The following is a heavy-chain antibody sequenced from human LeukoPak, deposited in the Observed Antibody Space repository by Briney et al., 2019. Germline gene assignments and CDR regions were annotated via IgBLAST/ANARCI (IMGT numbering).Heavy chain of an antibody. CDR2: IYSGGST. Sequence: ETLSLTCAVSGYSINSDYYWGWIRQAPGQGLEWVSVIYSGGSTYYADSVKGRFTISRDSSKNTLYLQMNSLRAEDTAVYYCARQGDPGYYYYYYMDVWGKGTTVTVSS. D-gene: IGHD2-21*01. J-gene: IGHJ6*03. V-gene: IGHV3-66*02. CDR3: ARQGDPGYYYYYYMDV. CDR1: GYSINSDYY.